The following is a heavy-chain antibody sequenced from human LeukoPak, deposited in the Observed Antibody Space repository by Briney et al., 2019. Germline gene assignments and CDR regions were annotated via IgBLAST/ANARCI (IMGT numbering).Heavy chain of an antibody. CDR1: GFTFSING. D-gene: IGHD3-10*01. V-gene: IGHV3-33*01. CDR2: IWYDGSNK. J-gene: IGHJ4*02. Sequence: GRSLRLSCAASGFTFSINGMHWVRQAPGKGLEWVAVIWYDGSNKYYADSVKGRFTISRDNSKNTLYLQMNSLRAEDTAVYYCARGTDQITMVRGSQKPLEYWGQGTLAIVSS. CDR3: ARGTDQITMVRGSQKPLEY.